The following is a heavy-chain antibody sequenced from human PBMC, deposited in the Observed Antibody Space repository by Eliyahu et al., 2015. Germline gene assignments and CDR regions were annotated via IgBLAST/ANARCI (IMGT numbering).Heavy chain of an antibody. CDR2: FSGSGSIT. J-gene: IGHJ4*02. D-gene: IGHD1-26*01. CDR3: AKTHRSXSLIFDG. Sequence: EVQLLESGGGLAQPGGSLRXSCAASGFTLGGYXMSWVRQXPGKGLEWVSDFSGSGSITXHADSVKGRFTISRDDSKNTLYLQMNSLRVEDTALYYCAKTHRSXSLIFDGWGQGTLVTVSS. CDR1: GFTLGGYX. V-gene: IGHV3-23*01.